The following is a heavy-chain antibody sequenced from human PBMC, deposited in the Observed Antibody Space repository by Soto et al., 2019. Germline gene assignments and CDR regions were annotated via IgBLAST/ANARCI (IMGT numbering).Heavy chain of an antibody. V-gene: IGHV3-21*01. D-gene: IGHD6-19*01. CDR3: ARDIAVAGADYGMDV. J-gene: IGHJ6*02. CDR1: GFTFSSYS. CDR2: ISSSSSYI. Sequence: EVQLVESGGGLVKPGGSLRLSCAASGFTFSSYSMNWVRQAPGKGLEWVSSISSSSSYIYYADSVKGRFTISRDNAKNSLYLQMNSLRAEDTAVYYCARDIAVAGADYGMDVWGQGTTVTVSS.